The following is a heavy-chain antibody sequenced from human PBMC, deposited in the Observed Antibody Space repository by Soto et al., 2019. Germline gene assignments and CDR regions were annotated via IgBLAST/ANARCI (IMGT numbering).Heavy chain of an antibody. Sequence: PSETLSLTCAVSGYSISSGYYWGWIRQPPGKGLEWIGSIYHSGSTYYNPSLKSRVTISVDTSKNQFSLKLSSVTAADTAVYYCAGLTTTVTTSTDSYYFDYWGQGTLVTVSS. D-gene: IGHD4-4*01. J-gene: IGHJ4*02. CDR2: IYHSGST. V-gene: IGHV4-38-2*01. CDR3: AGLTTTVTTSTDSYYFDY. CDR1: GYSISSGYY.